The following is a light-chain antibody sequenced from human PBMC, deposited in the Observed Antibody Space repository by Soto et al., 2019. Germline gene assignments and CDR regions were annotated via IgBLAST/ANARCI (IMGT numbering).Light chain of an antibody. Sequence: ESVLTESPGTLSLSPGERATLSCRASQSVGSSYLAWYQQKPGQAPRLLIYGASSRATGIPDRFSGSGSGTDFTLTISRLEPEDFAVYYCQQYGSSLTLGPGTKVDI. CDR3: QQYGSSLT. V-gene: IGKV3-20*01. CDR2: GAS. CDR1: QSVGSSY. J-gene: IGKJ3*01.